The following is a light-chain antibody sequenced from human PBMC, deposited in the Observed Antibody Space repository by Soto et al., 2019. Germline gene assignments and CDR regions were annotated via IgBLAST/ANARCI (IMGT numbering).Light chain of an antibody. Sequence: DIQMTQSPSSLSASVGDRVTISCRASQGIGSYLNWYQQKPGKAPKLLMYAASSLQSGVPSRFSGSGSGTFFTLTISGLQPEDFATYFCQQSYTTLALTFGGGTKVDIK. CDR3: QQSYTTLALT. CDR2: AAS. V-gene: IGKV1-39*01. J-gene: IGKJ4*01. CDR1: QGIGSY.